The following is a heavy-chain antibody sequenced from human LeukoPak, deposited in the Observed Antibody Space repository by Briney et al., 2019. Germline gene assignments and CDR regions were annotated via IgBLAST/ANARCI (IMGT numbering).Heavy chain of an antibody. CDR3: ARGGPATAGFDY. V-gene: IGHV1-69*06. CDR2: IIPIFGTA. J-gene: IGHJ4*02. CDR1: GGTFSSYA. D-gene: IGHD2-2*01. Sequence: SVKVSFKASGGTFSSYAISWVRQAPGQGLEWMGGIIPIFGTANYAQKFQGRVTITADKSTSTAYMELSSLRSEDTAVYYCARGGPATAGFDYWGQGTLVTVSS.